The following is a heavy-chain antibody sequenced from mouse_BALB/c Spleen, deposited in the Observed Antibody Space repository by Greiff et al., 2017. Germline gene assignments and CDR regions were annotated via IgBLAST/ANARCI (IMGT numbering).Heavy chain of an antibody. Sequence: VQLQQSGAELVRPGSSVKISCKASGYAFSSYWMNWVKQRPGQGLEWIGQIYPGDGDTNYNGKFKGKATLTADKSSSTAYMQLSSLTSEDSAVYFCARSGGPYAMDYWGQGTSVTVSS. J-gene: IGHJ4*01. CDR1: GYAFSSYW. CDR2: IYPGDGDT. D-gene: IGHD1-1*02. V-gene: IGHV1-80*01. CDR3: ARSGGPYAMDY.